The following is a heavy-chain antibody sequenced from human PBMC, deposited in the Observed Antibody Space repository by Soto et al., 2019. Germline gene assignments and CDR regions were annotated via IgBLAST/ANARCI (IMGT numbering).Heavy chain of an antibody. Sequence: SETLSLTCTVSGGSISSGDYYWSWIRQPPGKGLEWIGYIYYSGSTYYNPSLKSRVAVSVDTSKNQFSLKVTSVTATDTAVYYCARHKDTSSRYLLPDFWGQGTLVTVSS. CDR1: GGSISSGDYY. CDR3: ARHKDTSSRYLLPDF. V-gene: IGHV4-30-4*01. D-gene: IGHD6-13*01. J-gene: IGHJ4*02. CDR2: IYYSGST.